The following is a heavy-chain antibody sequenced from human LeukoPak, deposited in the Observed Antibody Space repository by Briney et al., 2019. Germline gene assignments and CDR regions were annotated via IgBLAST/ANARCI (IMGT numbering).Heavy chain of an antibody. D-gene: IGHD3-10*01. CDR1: GFTFSTYG. CDR3: AKWQYYGSGDDY. V-gene: IGHV3-23*01. Sequence: QPGGFLRLSCAGSGFTFSTYGMSWVRQAPNKGLEWLSTISGSGDSTYYADSVKGRFTISRDNSKNTLFLQMNSLRAEDTAIYYCAKWQYYGSGDDYWGQGTLVTVSS. J-gene: IGHJ4*02. CDR2: ISGSGDST.